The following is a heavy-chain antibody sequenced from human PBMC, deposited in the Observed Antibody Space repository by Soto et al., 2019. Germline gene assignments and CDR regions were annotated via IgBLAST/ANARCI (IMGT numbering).Heavy chain of an antibody. Sequence: ASVKVSCKASGYTLTSYHMHWVRQAPGQGLEWMGIINPSGGSTSFAQNFQGRVTMTSDTSTSSVYMELSSLRSDDTAVYYCARGYCSTNRCSKYYVLDVWGQGTTVTVSS. J-gene: IGHJ6*02. CDR3: ARGYCSTNRCSKYYVLDV. V-gene: IGHV1-46*01. CDR2: INPSGGST. CDR1: GYTLTSYH. D-gene: IGHD2-2*01.